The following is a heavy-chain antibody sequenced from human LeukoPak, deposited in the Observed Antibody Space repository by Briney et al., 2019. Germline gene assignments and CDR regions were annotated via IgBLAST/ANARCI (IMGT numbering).Heavy chain of an antibody. V-gene: IGHV1-8*01. D-gene: IGHD3-16*01. CDR2: MNPNSGNT. Sequence: GASVKVSCKASGYTFTSYDINWVRQATGQGLEWMGWMNPNSGNTGYAQKFQGRVTMTRNTSISTAYMELSSLRSEDTAVYYCARGSPIEGLIFRSYFDYWGQGTLVTVSS. CDR3: ARGSPIEGLIFRSYFDY. J-gene: IGHJ4*02. CDR1: GYTFTSYD.